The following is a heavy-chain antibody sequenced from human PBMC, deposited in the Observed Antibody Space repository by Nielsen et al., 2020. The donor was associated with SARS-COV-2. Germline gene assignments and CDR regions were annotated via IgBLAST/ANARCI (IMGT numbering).Heavy chain of an antibody. D-gene: IGHD6-19*01. CDR2: IYYSGGT. CDR3: ARDRGVAVAGRHFDY. Sequence: SETLSLTCTVSGGSISSDGYYWSWIRQHPGKGLEWIGYIYYSGGTYYNPSLRSRVTISADTSKSQFSLKLSSVTAADTAMYYCARDRGVAVAGRHFDYWGQGTLVTVSS. CDR1: GGSISSDGYY. V-gene: IGHV4-39*07. J-gene: IGHJ4*02.